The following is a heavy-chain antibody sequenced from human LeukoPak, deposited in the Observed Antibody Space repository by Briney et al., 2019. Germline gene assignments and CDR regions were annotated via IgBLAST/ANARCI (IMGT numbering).Heavy chain of an antibody. CDR3: ARSGERSSGWYVYYFDY. CDR1: GGSFSSYY. CDR2: IYTSGST. J-gene: IGHJ4*02. D-gene: IGHD6-19*01. Sequence: SETLSLTCAVYGGSFSSYYWSWIRQPAGKGLEWIGRIYTSGSTNYNPSLKSRVTMSVDTSKNQFSLKLSSVTAADTAVYYCARSGERSSGWYVYYFDYWGQGTLVTVSS. V-gene: IGHV4-59*10.